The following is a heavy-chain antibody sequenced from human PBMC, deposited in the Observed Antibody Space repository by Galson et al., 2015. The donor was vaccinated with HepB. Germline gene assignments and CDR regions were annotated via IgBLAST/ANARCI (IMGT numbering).Heavy chain of an antibody. J-gene: IGHJ4*02. D-gene: IGHD1-26*01. Sequence: SVKVSCKASGNTLTNDAIHWVRQAPGQGLEWLGWINGGNGHTKYSQKLQGRLTFTTDTSASIAYMDLTSLTSEDTAIYYCAHSDPAFDYWGQGSLITVSS. V-gene: IGHV1-3*01. CDR1: GNTLTNDA. CDR3: AHSDPAFDY. CDR2: INGGNGHT.